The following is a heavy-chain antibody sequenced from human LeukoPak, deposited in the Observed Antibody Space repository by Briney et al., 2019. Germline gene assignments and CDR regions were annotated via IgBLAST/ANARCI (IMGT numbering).Heavy chain of an antibody. J-gene: IGHJ3*02. CDR3: ASSPSSGYYSDAFDI. CDR1: GGSFSGYY. CDR2: INHSGST. V-gene: IGHV4-34*01. Sequence: PSETLSLTCAVYGGSFSGYYWSWIRQPPGKGLEWIGEINHSGSTNYNPSLKSRVTISVDTSKTQFSLKLSSVTAADTAVYYCASSPSSGYYSDAFDIWGQGTMVTVSS. D-gene: IGHD3-22*01.